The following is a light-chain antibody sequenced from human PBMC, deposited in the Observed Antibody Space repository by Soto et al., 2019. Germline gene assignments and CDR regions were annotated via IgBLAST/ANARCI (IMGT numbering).Light chain of an antibody. V-gene: IGKV1-5*01. Sequence: DIQMTQSPSTLSASVGDRVTITCRASQTVSSWLAWYQQKPGKAPKLLIYDVSSLESGVPSRFSGSGSGTEFTLTISSLQPDDFATYYYQQYYSYSRTFGQGTKVEVK. CDR1: QTVSSW. CDR3: QQYYSYSRT. CDR2: DVS. J-gene: IGKJ1*01.